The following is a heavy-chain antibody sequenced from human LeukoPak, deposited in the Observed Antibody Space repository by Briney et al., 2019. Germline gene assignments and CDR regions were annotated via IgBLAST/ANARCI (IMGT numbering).Heavy chain of an antibody. J-gene: IGHJ5*02. Sequence: SETLSLTCTVSGGSISSSSYYWGWIRQPPGKGLEWIGSIYYSGSTYYNPSLKSRVTTSVDTSKNQFSLKLSSVTAADTAVYYCARHPGYCSSTSCSPEVWFDPWGQGTLVTVSS. V-gene: IGHV4-39*01. CDR3: ARHPGYCSSTSCSPEVWFDP. CDR1: GGSISSSSYY. CDR2: IYYSGST. D-gene: IGHD2-2*01.